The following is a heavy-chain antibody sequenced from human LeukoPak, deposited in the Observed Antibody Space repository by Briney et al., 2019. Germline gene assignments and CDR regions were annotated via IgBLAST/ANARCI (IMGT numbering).Heavy chain of an antibody. J-gene: IGHJ4*02. D-gene: IGHD2-8*01. V-gene: IGHV3-30*18. CDR3: AKCPRYCTNNEIDY. CDR1: GLTFSSHW. CDR2: VSFDGDTK. Sequence: RAGGSLRLSCAASGLTFSSHWMHWVRQAPGEGLEWVAVVSFDGDTKIYADSVKGRFTISRDNSKNTVYLQMNSLRAEDTAVYYCAKCPRYCTNNEIDYWGQGTLVTVSS.